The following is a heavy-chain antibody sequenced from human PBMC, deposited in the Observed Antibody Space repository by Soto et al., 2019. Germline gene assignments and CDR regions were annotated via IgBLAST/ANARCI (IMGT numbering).Heavy chain of an antibody. CDR2: IIPIFGTA. CDR3: ARDPGNDIVVVPAAMT. CDR1: GGTFSSYA. V-gene: IGHV1-69*13. Sequence: SVKVSCKASGGTFSSYAISWVRQAPGQGLEWMGGIIPIFGTANYAQKFQGRVTITADESTSTAYMELSSLRSEDTAVYYCARDPGNDIVVVPAAMTWGQGTLVTVSS. D-gene: IGHD2-2*01. J-gene: IGHJ5*02.